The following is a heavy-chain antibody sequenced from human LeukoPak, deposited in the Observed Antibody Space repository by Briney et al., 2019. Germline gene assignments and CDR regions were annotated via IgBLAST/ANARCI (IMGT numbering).Heavy chain of an antibody. Sequence: GGSLRLSCAASGFTFSSYGMHWVRQAPGKGLEWVAFIRYDGSNKYYADSVKGRFTISRDNSKNTLYLQMNSLRAEDTAVYYCARGDPHGAYFDYWGQGALVTVSS. J-gene: IGHJ4*02. V-gene: IGHV3-30*02. CDR1: GFTFSSYG. CDR2: IRYDGSNK. D-gene: IGHD5-24*01. CDR3: ARGDPHGAYFDY.